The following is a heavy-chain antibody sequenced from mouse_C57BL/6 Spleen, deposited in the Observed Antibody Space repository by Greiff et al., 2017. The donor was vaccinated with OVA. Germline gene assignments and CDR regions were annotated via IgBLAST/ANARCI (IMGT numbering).Heavy chain of an antibody. Sequence: QVQLQQPGAELVRPGASVKLSCKASGYTFTSYWMQWVKQRPGQGLEWIGEIDPSDSYTNYNQKFKGKATLTVDTSSSTAYMQRSSLTSEDSAVYNWARWGDEDYWGQGTTLTVAS. CDR1: GYTFTSYW. CDR3: ARWGDEDY. CDR2: IDPSDSYT. V-gene: IGHV1-50*01. J-gene: IGHJ2*01. D-gene: IGHD3-3*01.